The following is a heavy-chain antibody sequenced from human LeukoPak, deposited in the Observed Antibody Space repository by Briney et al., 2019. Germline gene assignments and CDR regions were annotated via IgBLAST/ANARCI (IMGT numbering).Heavy chain of an antibody. CDR2: INSDRSST. D-gene: IGHD6-19*01. V-gene: IGHV3-74*01. J-gene: IGHJ6*02. Sequence: GGSLRLSCAASGFTFSSYWMHWVRQAPGKGLVWVSRINSDRSSTSYADSVKGRFTISRDNAKNTLYLQMNSLRAEDTAVYYCVRDQSSGWYAPYYYYYYGMDVWAKGPRSPSP. CDR3: VRDQSSGWYAPYYYYYYGMDV. CDR1: GFTFSSYW.